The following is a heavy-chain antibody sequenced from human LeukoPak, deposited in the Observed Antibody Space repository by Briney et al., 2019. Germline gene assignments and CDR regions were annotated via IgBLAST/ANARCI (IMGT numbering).Heavy chain of an antibody. CDR3: ARDAEKGITGTNYYYYYMDV. J-gene: IGHJ6*03. CDR1: GFTFSSYS. V-gene: IGHV3-21*01. Sequence: GGSLRLSCAASGFTFSSYSMNWVRQAPGKGLEWVSSISSSSSYIYYADSVKGRFTISRDNAKNSLYLQMNSLRAEDTAVYYCARDAEKGITGTNYYYYYMDVWGKGTTVTVSS. D-gene: IGHD1-20*01. CDR2: ISSSSSYI.